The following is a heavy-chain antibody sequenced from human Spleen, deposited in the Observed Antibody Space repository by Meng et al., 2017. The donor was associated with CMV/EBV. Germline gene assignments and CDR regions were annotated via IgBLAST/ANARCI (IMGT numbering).Heavy chain of an antibody. J-gene: IGHJ4*02. Sequence: LKISCAASGFTFSNHWMHWVRQAPGKGLVWVSRIKSDGSITRYADSVKGRFTISRDNSKNTLYLQMNSLRADDTAVYYCTREFLPSDYGDYPDYWGLGTLVTVSS. CDR1: GFTFSNHW. D-gene: IGHD4-17*01. CDR2: IKSDGSIT. V-gene: IGHV3-74*01. CDR3: TREFLPSDYGDYPDY.